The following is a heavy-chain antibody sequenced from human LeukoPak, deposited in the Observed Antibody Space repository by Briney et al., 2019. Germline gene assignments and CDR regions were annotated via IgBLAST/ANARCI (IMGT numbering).Heavy chain of an antibody. CDR2: IYYTGST. V-gene: IGHV4-59*08. D-gene: IGHD3-10*02. J-gene: IGHJ1*01. CDR3: ARHVRSVRAEYFQH. CDR1: GGSISSYY. Sequence: PSETLSLTCTVSGGSISSYYWSWIRQPPGKGPEWLGFIYYTGSTTYNPSLKSRVTISVDTSKNQISLKLSSVTAADTAVYYCARHVRSVRAEYFQHWGQGTLVTVSS.